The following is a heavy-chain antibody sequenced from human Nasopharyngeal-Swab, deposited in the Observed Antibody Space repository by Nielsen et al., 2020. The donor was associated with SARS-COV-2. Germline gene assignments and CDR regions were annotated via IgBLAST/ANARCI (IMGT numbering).Heavy chain of an antibody. CDR3: ARDSEGSGYDSIAVAAYFDY. D-gene: IGHD6-19*01. J-gene: IGHJ4*02. V-gene: IGHV1-69*05. Sequence: SVKVSCKASGGTFSSYAISWVRHAPGQGLEWMGGIIPIFGTANYAQKFQGRVTITTDESTSTAYMELSSLRSEDTAVYYCARDSEGSGYDSIAVAAYFDYWGQGTLVTVSS. CDR2: IIPIFGTA. CDR1: GGTFSSYA.